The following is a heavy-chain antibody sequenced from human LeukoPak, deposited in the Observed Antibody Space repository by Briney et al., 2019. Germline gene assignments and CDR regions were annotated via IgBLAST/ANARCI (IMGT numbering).Heavy chain of an antibody. D-gene: IGHD6-13*01. J-gene: IGHJ5*02. CDR2: INPNSGGT. V-gene: IGHV1-2*02. Sequence: ASVKVSCKASGYTFTGYYMHWVRQAPGQGLEWMRWINPNSGGTNYAQKFQGRVTMTRDTSISTAYMELSRLRSDDTAVYYCARSAAAGTGWFDPWGQGTLVTVSS. CDR1: GYTFTGYY. CDR3: ARSAAAGTGWFDP.